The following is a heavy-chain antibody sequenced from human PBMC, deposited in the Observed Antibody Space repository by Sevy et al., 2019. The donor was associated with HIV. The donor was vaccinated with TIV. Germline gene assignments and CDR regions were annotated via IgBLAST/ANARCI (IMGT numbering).Heavy chain of an antibody. V-gene: IGHV3-30-3*01. CDR1: GFTFSSYA. CDR2: ISYDGSNK. CDR3: ARGFGAAAHYYYGMDV. D-gene: IGHD6-13*01. Sequence: GESLKISCAASGFTFSSYAMHWVRQAPGKGLEWVAVISYDGSNKYYADSVKGRFTISRDNSKNTLYLQMNSLRAEDTAVYYCARGFGAAAHYYYGMDVWGQGTTVTVSS. J-gene: IGHJ6*02.